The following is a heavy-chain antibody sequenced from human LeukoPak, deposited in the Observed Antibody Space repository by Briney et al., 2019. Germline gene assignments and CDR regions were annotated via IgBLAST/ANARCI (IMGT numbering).Heavy chain of an antibody. CDR1: GGSISSGGYY. V-gene: IGHV4-31*03. D-gene: IGHD6-19*01. CDR2: IYYSGST. J-gene: IGHJ6*02. CDR3: ARLITAVAGSGYYYYGMDV. Sequence: KPSETLSLTCTVSGGSISSGGYYWSWIRQHPGKGLEWIGYIYYSGSTYYNPSLKSRVTISVDTSKNQFSLKLSSVTAADTAVYYCARLITAVAGSGYYYYGMDVWGQGTTVTVSS.